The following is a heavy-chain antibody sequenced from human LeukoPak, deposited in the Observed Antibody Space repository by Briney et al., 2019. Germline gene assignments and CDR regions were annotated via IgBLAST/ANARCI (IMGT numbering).Heavy chain of an antibody. D-gene: IGHD1-26*01. CDR3: AKDHSGGYDYFDY. V-gene: IGHV3-9*03. CDR1: GFTFDDYA. CDR2: ISWNSGSI. J-gene: IGHJ4*02. Sequence: QPGGSLRLSCAASGFTFDDYAMHWVRQAPGKGLEWVSGISWNSGSIGYADPVKGRFTISRDNAKNSLYLQMNSLRAEDMALYYCAKDHSGGYDYFDYWGQGTLVTVSS.